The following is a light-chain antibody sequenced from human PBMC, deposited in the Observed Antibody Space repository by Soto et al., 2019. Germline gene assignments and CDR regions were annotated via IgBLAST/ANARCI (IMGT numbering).Light chain of an antibody. V-gene: IGLV2-14*01. CDR2: EVS. Sequence: QSVLTQPASVSRSPGQSITISCTGTSSDVGGYNYVSWYQQHPGKAPKLMIYEVSNRPSGVSNRFSGSKSGNTASLTISGLQAEDEADYYCSSYTSSSTYVFGTGTKV. CDR3: SSYTSSSTYV. CDR1: SSDVGGYNY. J-gene: IGLJ1*01.